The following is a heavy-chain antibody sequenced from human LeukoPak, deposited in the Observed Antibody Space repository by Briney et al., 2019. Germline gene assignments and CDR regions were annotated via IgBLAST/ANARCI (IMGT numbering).Heavy chain of an antibody. J-gene: IGHJ4*02. Sequence: GGSLRLSCAASGFTFSGSAMHWVRQASGKGLEWVGRIRSKANSCATAYAASVKGRFTISRDVSKNTAYLQMNSLKTEDTAVYYCTRHGNYYDSSGYYINDYWGQGTLVTVSS. V-gene: IGHV3-73*01. CDR3: TRHGNYYDSSGYYINDY. D-gene: IGHD3-22*01. CDR1: GFTFSGSA. CDR2: IRSKANSCAT.